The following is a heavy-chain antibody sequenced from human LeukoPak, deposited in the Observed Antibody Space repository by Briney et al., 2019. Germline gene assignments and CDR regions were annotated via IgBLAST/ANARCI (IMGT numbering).Heavy chain of an antibody. J-gene: IGHJ4*02. CDR3: ARDDCSGGSCYFDY. CDR1: GFTFDDYG. D-gene: IGHD2-15*01. V-gene: IGHV3-20*04. CDR2: INWNGGST. Sequence: GGYLRLSCAASGFTFDDYGMSWVRQAPGKGLEWVSGINWNGGSTGYADSVKGRFTISRDNAKNSLYLQMNSLRAEDTALYYCARDDCSGGSCYFDYWGQGTLVTVSS.